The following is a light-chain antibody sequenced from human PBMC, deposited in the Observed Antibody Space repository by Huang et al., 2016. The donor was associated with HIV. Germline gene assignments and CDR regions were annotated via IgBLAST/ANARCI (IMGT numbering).Light chain of an antibody. V-gene: IGKV1-39*01. CDR3: QQTYSVPLT. CDR2: SAS. J-gene: IGKJ4*01. CDR1: QSISRY. Sequence: DIQMTQSPSSLSASVGDRVTITCRASQSISRYLNWYQQKPGKAPKLLMYSASSLQSGVPSRVSGSGSGTDFTLTISSLQSEDFATYYCQQTYSVPLTFGGGTKVEIK.